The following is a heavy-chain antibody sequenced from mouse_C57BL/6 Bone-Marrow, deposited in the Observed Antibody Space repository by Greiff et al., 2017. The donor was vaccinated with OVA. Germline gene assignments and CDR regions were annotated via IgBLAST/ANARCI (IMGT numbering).Heavy chain of an antibody. V-gene: IGHV14-3*01. CDR2: IDPANGNT. CDR1: GFNIKNTY. J-gene: IGHJ3*01. CDR3: ARGNYEAWFAY. D-gene: IGHD2-1*01. Sequence: VQLKQSVAELVRPGASVKLSCTASGFNIKNTYMPWVKQRPEQGLEWIGRIDPANGNTKYAPKFQGKATITADTSSNTAYLQLSSLTSEDTAIYYCARGNYEAWFAYWGQGTLVTVSA.